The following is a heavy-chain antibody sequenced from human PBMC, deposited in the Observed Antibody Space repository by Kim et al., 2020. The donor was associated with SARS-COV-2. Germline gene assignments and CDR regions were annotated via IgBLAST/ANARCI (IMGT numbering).Heavy chain of an antibody. D-gene: IGHD6-13*01. CDR1: GFTFSSYS. J-gene: IGHJ6*02. Sequence: GGSLRLSCAASGFTFSSYSMNWVRQAPGKGLEWVSSISSSSSYIYYADSVKGRFTISRDNAKNSLYLQMNSLRAEDTAVYYCARGSGIAAAGTYYYGMDVWGQGTTVTVSS. CDR3: ARGSGIAAAGTYYYGMDV. CDR2: ISSSSSYI. V-gene: IGHV3-21*01.